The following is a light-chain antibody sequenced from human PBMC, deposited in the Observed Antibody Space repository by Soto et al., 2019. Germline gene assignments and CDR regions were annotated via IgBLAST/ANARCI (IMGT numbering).Light chain of an antibody. J-gene: IGKJ3*01. CDR3: QQLNSFPIP. CDR1: QGISSF. V-gene: IGKV1-9*01. CDR2: GAS. Sequence: IQLTQSPSSLSASVGDRVTITCRASQGISSFLAWYQQKPGKTPKLLIYGASTLQSGVPSRFSSSGSGTDFTLTIGSLQPEDFSTYYCQQLNSFPIPFGPWTKVDIK.